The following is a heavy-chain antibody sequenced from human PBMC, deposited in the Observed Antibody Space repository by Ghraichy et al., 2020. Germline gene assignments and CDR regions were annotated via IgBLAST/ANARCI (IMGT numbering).Heavy chain of an antibody. Sequence: SLKVSCAASKFTFSNYGMHWVRQAPDRGLQWVALIWSDASHKYYTNSVEGRFTISRDNFKNTLSLQMNSLRGEDTGIYYCARAGAGRLQYYYYMDVWGEGTTVTVSS. CDR2: IWSDASHK. CDR1: KFTFSNYG. D-gene: IGHD3-16*01. J-gene: IGHJ6*03. V-gene: IGHV3-33*01. CDR3: ARAGAGRLQYYYYMDV.